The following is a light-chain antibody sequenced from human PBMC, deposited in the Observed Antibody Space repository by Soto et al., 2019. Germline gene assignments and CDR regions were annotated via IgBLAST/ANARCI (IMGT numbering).Light chain of an antibody. Sequence: QSVLTQPPSASGSPGQSVTISCTGTSSNVGGYNYVSWYQQHPGKAPKLMIYEVSKRPSGVPDRFSGSKSGNTASLTVSGLQVEDEADYYCSSFEASNNLLFGGGTKLTVL. CDR1: SSNVGGYNY. CDR2: EVS. CDR3: SSFEASNNLL. V-gene: IGLV2-8*01. J-gene: IGLJ2*01.